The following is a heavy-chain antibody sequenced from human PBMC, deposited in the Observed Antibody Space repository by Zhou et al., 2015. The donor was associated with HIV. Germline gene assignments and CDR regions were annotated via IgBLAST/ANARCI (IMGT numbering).Heavy chain of an antibody. V-gene: IGHV1-69*01. D-gene: IGHD3-16*01. CDR3: ARALAFGGSGIARYYYYMDV. J-gene: IGHJ6*03. CDR2: IIPIFGTA. Sequence: QVQLVQSGAEVKKPGSSVKVSCKASGGTFSSYAISWVRQAPGQGLEWMGGIIPIFGTANYAQKFQGRVTITADESTSTAYMELSSLRSEDTAVYYCARALAFGGSGIARYYYYMDVWGKGTTVTVSS. CDR1: GGTFSSYA.